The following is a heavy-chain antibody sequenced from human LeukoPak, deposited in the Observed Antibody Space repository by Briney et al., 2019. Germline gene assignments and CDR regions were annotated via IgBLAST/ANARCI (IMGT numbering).Heavy chain of an antibody. CDR3: ARLAAWLVRGDFDY. J-gene: IGHJ4*02. CDR2: ISGSGHRT. D-gene: IGHD6-19*01. Sequence: GGSLRLSCAASGFTFSSYGVSWVRQAPGKGLEWVSGISGSGHRTYYADSVKGRFTISRDNSKSTLYLQMNSLRAEDTAVYYCARLAAWLVRGDFDYWGQGTLVTVSS. V-gene: IGHV3-23*01. CDR1: GFTFSSYG.